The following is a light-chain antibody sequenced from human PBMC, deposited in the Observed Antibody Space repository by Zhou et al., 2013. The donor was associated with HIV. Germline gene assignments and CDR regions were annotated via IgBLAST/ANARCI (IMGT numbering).Light chain of an antibody. CDR2: DVS. V-gene: IGKV1-13*02. CDR3: QQTYSTSWT. J-gene: IGKJ1*01. CDR1: QGISSA. Sequence: AIQLTQSPSSLSAYVGDRVTITCRASQGISSALAWYQQKPGKAPKLLIYDVSSLESGVPSRFSGSGSGTDFTLTISSLQPEDFATYYCQQTYSTSWTFGQGTKVEIK.